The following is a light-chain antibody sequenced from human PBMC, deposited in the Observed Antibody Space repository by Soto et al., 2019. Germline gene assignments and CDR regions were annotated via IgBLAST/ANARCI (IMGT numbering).Light chain of an antibody. CDR3: QQYGRLPPYT. J-gene: IGKJ5*01. Sequence: EIVFTQSPGTLSLSPGERATLSCSASHSVISSYLAWYQQKPGQAPRLLIHGTSDRATGIPDRFSGSGSGTDFTLTITSLEPEDFAVYYCQQYGRLPPYTFGQGTRLEIK. CDR1: HSVISSY. V-gene: IGKV3-20*01. CDR2: GTS.